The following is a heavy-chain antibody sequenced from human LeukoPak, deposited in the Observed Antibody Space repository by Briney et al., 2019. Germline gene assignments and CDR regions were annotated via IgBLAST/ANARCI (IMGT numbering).Heavy chain of an antibody. Sequence: SVKVSCKASGGTFSSSAISWVRHAPGQGLEWMGGIITIFGTANYAQKLQGRATITTNESTRTAYMELSSLRSEDTAVYYCASSGRTAIGAFDIWGQGTMVTVSS. CDR2: IITIFGTA. CDR1: GGTFSSSA. V-gene: IGHV1-69*05. J-gene: IGHJ3*02. CDR3: ASSGRTAIGAFDI. D-gene: IGHD2-21*02.